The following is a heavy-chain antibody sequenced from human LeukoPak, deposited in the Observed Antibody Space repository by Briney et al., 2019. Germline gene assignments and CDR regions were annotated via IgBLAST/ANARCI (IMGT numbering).Heavy chain of an antibody. D-gene: IGHD6-13*01. J-gene: IGHJ5*02. Sequence: GGSLRLSCAASGFTFPNARMSWLRQAPGKGLEWVGHIKSRTDGGTTDYAAPVKGRFTISRDDSENTLYLQMNSLKTEDTAVYYCATPGRIPEAANWFDPWGQGTLVTVSS. CDR1: GFTFPNAR. CDR2: IKSRTDGGTT. CDR3: ATPGRIPEAANWFDP. V-gene: IGHV3-15*01.